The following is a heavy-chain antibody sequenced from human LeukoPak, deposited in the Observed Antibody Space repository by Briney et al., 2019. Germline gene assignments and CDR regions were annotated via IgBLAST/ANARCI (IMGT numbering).Heavy chain of an antibody. CDR2: IIPIFGTA. CDR3: ARDSSLPFVMRAEFDY. J-gene: IGHJ4*02. D-gene: IGHD3-16*01. Sequence: SVKVSCKASGGTFSSYAISWVRQAPGQGLEWMGGIIPIFGTANYAQKFQGRVTITADESTSTAYMELSSLRSEDTAVYYCARDSSLPFVMRAEFDYWGQGTLVTASS. V-gene: IGHV1-69*01. CDR1: GGTFSSYA.